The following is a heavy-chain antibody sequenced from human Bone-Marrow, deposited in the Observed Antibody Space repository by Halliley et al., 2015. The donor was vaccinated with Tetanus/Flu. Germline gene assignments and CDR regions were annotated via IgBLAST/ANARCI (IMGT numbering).Heavy chain of an antibody. Sequence: GWVGEISRSGSPTYNPSPKGRVTISLDKPKNPFSLNGNSVTAADTALYYCARGLWSGRVFDDWGQGTLVTVSS. V-gene: IGHV4-4*02. J-gene: IGHJ4*02. CDR2: ISRSGSP. D-gene: IGHD2-21*01. CDR3: ARGLWSGRVFDD.